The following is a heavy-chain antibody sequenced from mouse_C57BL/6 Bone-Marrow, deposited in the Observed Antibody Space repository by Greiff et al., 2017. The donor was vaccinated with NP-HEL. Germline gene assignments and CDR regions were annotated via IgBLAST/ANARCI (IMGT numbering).Heavy chain of an antibody. CDR2: ISNLAYSI. CDR1: GFTFSDYG. D-gene: IGHD2-3*01. J-gene: IGHJ4*01. V-gene: IGHV5-15*04. Sequence: EVKLVDSGGGLVQPGGSLKLSCAASGFTFSDYGMAWVRQAPRKGPEWVAFISNLAYSIYYADTVTGRFAISRENAKNTLYLEMSSLRSEDTAMYYCARRGLLLYYAMDYWGQGTSATVSS. CDR3: ARRGLLLYYAMDY.